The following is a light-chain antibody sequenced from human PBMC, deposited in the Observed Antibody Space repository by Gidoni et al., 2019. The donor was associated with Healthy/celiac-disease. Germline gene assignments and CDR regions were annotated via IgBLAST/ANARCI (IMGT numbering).Light chain of an antibody. J-gene: IGLJ1*01. V-gene: IGLV2-11*01. CDR1: SSDVGGYNY. CDR3: CSYAGSYTFYV. Sequence: QSALTQPRSVSGSPGQSVTISCTGTSSDVGGYNYVSWYQQHPGKAPKLMIYDVSNRPSRVPDRFSGSKSGNTASLTISVLQAEEEAEYYCCSYAGSYTFYVFGTGTKVTVL. CDR2: DVS.